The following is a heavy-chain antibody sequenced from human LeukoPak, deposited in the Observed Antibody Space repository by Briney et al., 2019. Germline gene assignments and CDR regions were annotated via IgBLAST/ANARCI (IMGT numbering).Heavy chain of an antibody. CDR1: GGSISSYY. J-gene: IGHJ6*03. CDR2: IYYSGST. Sequence: PSETLSLTYAVSGGSISSYYWSWIRQPPGKGLEWIGYIYYSGSTNYNPSLKSRVTISVDTSKNQFSLQLSSVTAADTAVYYCARGAFYYYYMDVWGKGTTVTVSS. V-gene: IGHV4-59*01. CDR3: ARGAFYYYYMDV.